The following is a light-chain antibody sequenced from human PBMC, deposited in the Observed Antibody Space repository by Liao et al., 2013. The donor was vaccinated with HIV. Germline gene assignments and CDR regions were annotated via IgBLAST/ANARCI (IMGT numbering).Light chain of an antibody. CDR3: QVWDTSSDHVV. CDR1: NIGTKS. Sequence: SYELPQPPSVSVAPGKTARITCGGDNIGTKSFHWYQQKPGQAPVLVIYYDTDRPSGVPERFSGSNSGNTATLTISRVEAGDEADYYCQVWDTSSDHVVFGGGTKLTVL. V-gene: IGLV3-21*04. J-gene: IGLJ3*02. CDR2: YDT.